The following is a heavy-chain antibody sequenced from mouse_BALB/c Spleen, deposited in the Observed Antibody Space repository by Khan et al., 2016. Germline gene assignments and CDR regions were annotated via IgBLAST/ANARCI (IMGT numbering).Heavy chain of an antibody. V-gene: IGHV1-7*01. CDR3: ARGDY. CDR2: INPHTGYT. Sequence: VQLQESGTELTKPAASVKMSCKVTGYTITSYWMHWVKQRPGQGLEWIGYINPHTGYTDYNQKFKHKATLTADKSSSTAYMQLSSLTSEDSADYYCARGDYWGQGTTLTVSS. J-gene: IGHJ2*01. CDR1: GYTITSYW.